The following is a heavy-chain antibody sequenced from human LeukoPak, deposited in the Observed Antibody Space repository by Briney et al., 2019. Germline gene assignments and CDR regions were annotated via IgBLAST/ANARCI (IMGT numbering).Heavy chain of an antibody. CDR3: ARAPLVHMEWLVRHRVHAFDI. J-gene: IGHJ3*02. D-gene: IGHD6-19*01. CDR1: GDSVSSNSAA. V-gene: IGHV6-1*01. CDR2: TYYRSKWYN. Sequence: SQTLSLTCAISGDSVSSNSAAWNWIRQSPSRGLEWLGRTYYRSKWYNDYAVSVKSRITINPGTSKNQFSLQLNSVTPEDTAVYYCARAPLVHMEWLVRHRVHAFDIWGLGTMVTVSS.